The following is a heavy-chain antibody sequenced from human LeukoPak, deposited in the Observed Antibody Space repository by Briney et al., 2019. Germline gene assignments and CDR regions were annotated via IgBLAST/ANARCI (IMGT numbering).Heavy chain of an antibody. CDR1: GYAFTSYA. J-gene: IGHJ3*02. V-gene: IGHV7-4-1*02. CDR2: INTNTGNP. CDR3: AREIGGGWWFGEEHAFDI. Sequence: ASVKVSCKASGYAFTSYAMNWVRQAPGQGLEWMGWINTNTGNPTYAQGFTGRFVFSLDTSVSTAYLQISSLKAEDTAVYYCAREIGGGWWFGEEHAFDIWGQGTMVTVSS. D-gene: IGHD3-10*01.